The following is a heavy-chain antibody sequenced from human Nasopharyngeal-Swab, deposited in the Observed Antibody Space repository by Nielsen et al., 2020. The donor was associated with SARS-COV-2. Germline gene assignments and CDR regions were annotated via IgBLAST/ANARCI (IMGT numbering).Heavy chain of an antibody. CDR2: IKQGGTQQ. V-gene: IGHV3-7*01. CDR3: TRYCSTTSCPRGSDY. J-gene: IGHJ4*02. D-gene: IGHD2-2*01. Sequence: VRQAPGKGLEWVAHIKQGGTQQYYVDSVKGRFTISRDNAKNSLYLQMNSLRADDTAVYYCTRYCSTTSCPRGSDYWGQGTLVTVSS.